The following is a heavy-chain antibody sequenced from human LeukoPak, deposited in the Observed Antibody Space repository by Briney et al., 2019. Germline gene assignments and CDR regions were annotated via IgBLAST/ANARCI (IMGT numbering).Heavy chain of an antibody. D-gene: IGHD6-19*01. CDR2: INHSGST. V-gene: IGHV4-39*07. CDR3: ARGPWPVSWFDP. CDR1: GGSISSSSYY. Sequence: SETLSLTCSVSGGSISSSSYYWSWIRQPPGKGLEWIGEINHSGSTNYNPSLKSRVTISVDTSKNQFSLKLSSVTAADTAVYYCARGPWPVSWFDPWGQGTLVTVSS. J-gene: IGHJ5*02.